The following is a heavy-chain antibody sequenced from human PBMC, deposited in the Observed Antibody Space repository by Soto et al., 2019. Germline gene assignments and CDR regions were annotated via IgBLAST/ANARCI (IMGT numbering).Heavy chain of an antibody. J-gene: IGHJ4*02. D-gene: IGHD1-20*01. V-gene: IGHV3-23*01. CDR3: ALDNIPGAPDYFDY. CDR2: ISGSGGGT. Sequence: GGSLRLSCAASGFTFSSYAMSWVRQAPGKGLEWVSAISGSGGGTYYADSVKGRFTISRDNSKNTLYLEMNSLTSEDTAVYYCALDNIPGAPDYFDYWGQGTLVTVSS. CDR1: GFTFSSYA.